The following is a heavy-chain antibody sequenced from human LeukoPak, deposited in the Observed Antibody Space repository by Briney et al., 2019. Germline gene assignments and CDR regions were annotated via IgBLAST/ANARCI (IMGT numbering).Heavy chain of an antibody. V-gene: IGHV3-30*04. D-gene: IGHD3-9*01. CDR2: ISHDVNNK. J-gene: IGHJ4*02. Sequence: PGGSLRLSCAASGFTFSNYAVHWVRQAPGKGLEWVAVISHDVNNKYYADSVKGRFTISTDNSKNTLYLQMNSLRVEDTAVYYCARDGYDISTGYYAYHFDYWGQGTLVTVSS. CDR1: GFTFSNYA. CDR3: ARDGYDISTGYYAYHFDY.